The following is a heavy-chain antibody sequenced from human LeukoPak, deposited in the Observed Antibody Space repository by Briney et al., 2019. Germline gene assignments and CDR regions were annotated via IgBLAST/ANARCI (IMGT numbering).Heavy chain of an antibody. J-gene: IGHJ4*02. V-gene: IGHV4-31*03. CDR1: GGSISSGGYY. D-gene: IGHD3-16*01. Sequence: PSETLSLTCTVSGGSISSGGYYWSWIRQHPGKGLEWIGYIYYSGSTYYNPSLKSRVTISVDTSKNQFSLKLSSVTAADTAVYYCARELRFGELYIPVYFDYWGQGTLVTVSS. CDR3: ARELRFGELYIPVYFDY. CDR2: IYYSGST.